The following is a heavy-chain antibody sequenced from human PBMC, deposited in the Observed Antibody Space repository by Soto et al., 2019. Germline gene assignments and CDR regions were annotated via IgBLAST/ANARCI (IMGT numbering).Heavy chain of an antibody. CDR3: AKESARAVMVYASHLDY. CDR2: ISGSGGST. Sequence: EVQLLESGGGLVQPGGSLRLSCAASGFTFSSYVMSWVRQAPGKGLEWVSAISGSGGSTYYADSVKGRFTISRDNSKNTLYLQMNSLRAEDTAVYYCAKESARAVMVYASHLDYWGQGTLVTVSS. V-gene: IGHV3-23*01. CDR1: GFTFSSYV. D-gene: IGHD2-8*01. J-gene: IGHJ4*02.